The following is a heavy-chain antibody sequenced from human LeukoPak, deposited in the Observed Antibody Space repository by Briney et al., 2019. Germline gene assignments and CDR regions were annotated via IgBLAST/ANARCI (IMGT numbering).Heavy chain of an antibody. Sequence: PSQTLSLTCAVSGGSISSSNWWSWVRQPPGKGLEWIGEIYHSGSTNYNPSLKSRVTISVDTSKNQFSLKLSSVTAADTAVYYCARERGSPVVVVAATPLSLGYYYYYMDVWGKGTTVTVSS. CDR2: IYHSGST. CDR1: GGSISSSNW. V-gene: IGHV4-4*02. J-gene: IGHJ6*03. D-gene: IGHD2-15*01. CDR3: ARERGSPVVVVAATPLSLGYYYYYMDV.